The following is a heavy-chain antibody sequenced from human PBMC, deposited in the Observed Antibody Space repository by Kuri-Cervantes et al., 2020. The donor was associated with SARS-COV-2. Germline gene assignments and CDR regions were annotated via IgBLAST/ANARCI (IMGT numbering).Heavy chain of an antibody. CDR1: GYTLTELS. CDR2: FDPEDGET. J-gene: IGHJ4*02. D-gene: IGHD6-13*01. CDR3: ATIAAAGTHPARDNHSYYFDY. V-gene: IGHV1-24*01. Sequence: ASVKVSCKVSGYTLTELSMHWVRQAPGKGLEWMGGFDPEDGETIYAQKFQGRVTMTEDTSTDTAYMELSSLRSEDTAVYYCATIAAAGTHPARDNHSYYFDYWGQGTPVTVSS.